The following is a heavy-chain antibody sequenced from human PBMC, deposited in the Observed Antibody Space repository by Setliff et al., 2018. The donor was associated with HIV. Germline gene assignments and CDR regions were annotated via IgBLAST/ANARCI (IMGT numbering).Heavy chain of an antibody. CDR3: TRDRPGVTLIPGGPDY. J-gene: IGHJ4*02. V-gene: IGHV3-49*04. Sequence: GGSLRLSCTASAFTFDDYTMSWVRQAPEKGLEWVGFIRTKGYGGTAEYAASVKGRFSISRDDFKTLAYLQMNSLKSEDTAVYYCTRDRPGVTLIPGGPDYWGQGTLVTVSP. D-gene: IGHD3-22*01. CDR1: AFTFDDYT. CDR2: IRTKGYGGTA.